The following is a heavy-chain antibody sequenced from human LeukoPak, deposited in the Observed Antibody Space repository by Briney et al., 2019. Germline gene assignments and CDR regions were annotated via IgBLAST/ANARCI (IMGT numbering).Heavy chain of an antibody. J-gene: IGHJ3*02. Sequence: PSQTLSLTCTVSGDSITSGRYYWSWIRQPAGKGLEWIGRIYTSGSTNYNPSLKSRVTISVDTSKNQFSLKLSSVTAADTAVYYCAREAGGSTSPFDIWGQGTMVTVSS. CDR2: IYTSGST. V-gene: IGHV4-61*02. CDR1: GDSITSGRYY. D-gene: IGHD2-2*01. CDR3: AREAGGSTSPFDI.